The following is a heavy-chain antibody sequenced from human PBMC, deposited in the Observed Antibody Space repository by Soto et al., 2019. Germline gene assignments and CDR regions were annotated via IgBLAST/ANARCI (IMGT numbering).Heavy chain of an antibody. Sequence: GSLRLSCAASGFTVSSNYMSWVRQAPGEVLEWVSVIYSGGSTYYADSVKGRFTISRDNSKNTLYLQMNSLRAEDTAVYYCARDLGSGYSEDYWGQGTLVTVSS. CDR2: IYSGGST. D-gene: IGHD3-3*01. V-gene: IGHV3-53*01. CDR3: ARDLGSGYSEDY. CDR1: GFTVSSNY. J-gene: IGHJ4*02.